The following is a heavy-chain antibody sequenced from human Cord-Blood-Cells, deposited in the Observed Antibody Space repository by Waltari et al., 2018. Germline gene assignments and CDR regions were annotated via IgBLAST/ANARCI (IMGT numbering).Heavy chain of an antibody. J-gene: IGHJ6*02. CDR1: GYTFTSYD. V-gene: IGHV1-8*03. D-gene: IGHD1-1*01. CDR2: MNPNSGNT. Sequence: QAQLVQSGAEVKKPGASVKVSCQVSGYTFTSYDIHWVRQATGQGLEWMGWMNPNSGNTGYAQKFQGRVTITRNTSISTAYMELSSLRSEDTAVYYCARGGTTGSYYYYYGMEVWGQGTTVTVSS. CDR3: ARGGTTGSYYYYYGMEV.